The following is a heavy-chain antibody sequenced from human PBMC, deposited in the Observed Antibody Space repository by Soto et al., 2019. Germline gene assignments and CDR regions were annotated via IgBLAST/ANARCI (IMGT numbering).Heavy chain of an antibody. D-gene: IGHD3-9*01. J-gene: IGHJ4*02. CDR3: ARLRAESYDILTAYYTYYFDP. CDR2: ISHSGST. Sequence: TLSLTCAFSGVSISSGVYSWCWLRQPPGKGLVWIGYISHSGSTYYNASLKSRVTISVDRSKNQFSLKLSSVTSADTAVYFCARLRAESYDILTAYYTYYFDPWGQGTLVTVSA. V-gene: IGHV4-30-2*01. CDR1: GVSISSGVYS.